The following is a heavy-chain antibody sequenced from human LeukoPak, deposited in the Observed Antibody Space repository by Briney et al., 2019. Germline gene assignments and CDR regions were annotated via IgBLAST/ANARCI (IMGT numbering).Heavy chain of an antibody. CDR3: ARGRYGGNSHYFDY. CDR1: GFTFSSYA. J-gene: IGHJ4*02. CDR2: ISYDGSNK. D-gene: IGHD4-23*01. V-gene: IGHV3-30-3*01. Sequence: GGSLRLSCAASGFTFSSYAMHWVRQAPGKGLEWVAVISYDGSNKYYADSVKGRFTISRDNSKNTLYLQMNSLRAEDTAVYYCARGRYGGNSHYFDYWGQGTLVTVSS.